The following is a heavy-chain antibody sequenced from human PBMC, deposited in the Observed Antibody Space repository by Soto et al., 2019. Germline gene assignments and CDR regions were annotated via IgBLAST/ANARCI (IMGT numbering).Heavy chain of an antibody. D-gene: IGHD3-3*01. Sequence: QVQLVQSGAEVKKPGASVKVSCKASGYTFTSYGISWVRQAPGQGLEWMGWISAYNGNTNYAQKLHGRVTMTTDTSTSTAYMELRSLRSDDTAVYYCARDLYDFWSGYPGADYFDYWGQGTLVTVSS. CDR1: GYTFTSYG. V-gene: IGHV1-18*01. CDR3: ARDLYDFWSGYPGADYFDY. CDR2: ISAYNGNT. J-gene: IGHJ4*02.